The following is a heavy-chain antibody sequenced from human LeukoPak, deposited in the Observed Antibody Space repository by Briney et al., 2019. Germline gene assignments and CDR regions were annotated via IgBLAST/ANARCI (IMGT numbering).Heavy chain of an antibody. Sequence: PGRSLRLSCAASGFTFSSYGMHWVRRAPGKGLEWVAGMSFDGSQYYVESVKGRFTISRDNSGNTVYLHMTSLRPEDTAVYFCAREGHTSGFCGSFDIWGQGTTVTISS. CDR2: MSFDGSQ. CDR1: GFTFSSYG. J-gene: IGHJ3*02. V-gene: IGHV3-30*03. D-gene: IGHD5-12*01. CDR3: AREGHTSGFCGSFDI.